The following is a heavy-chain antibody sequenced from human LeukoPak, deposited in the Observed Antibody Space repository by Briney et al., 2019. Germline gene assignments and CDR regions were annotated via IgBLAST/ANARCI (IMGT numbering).Heavy chain of an antibody. V-gene: IGHV3-7*01. D-gene: IGHD6-13*01. CDR3: ASGIAAADYYFDY. CDR2: IKQDGSEK. Sequence: PGGSLRLSCAASGFTFSSYWMSWVRQAPGKGLEWVANIKQDGSEKYYVDSVKGRFTISRDNAKNSLYLQMNSLRAEDTAVYYCASGIAAADYYFDYWGQGTLVAVSS. J-gene: IGHJ4*02. CDR1: GFTFSSYW.